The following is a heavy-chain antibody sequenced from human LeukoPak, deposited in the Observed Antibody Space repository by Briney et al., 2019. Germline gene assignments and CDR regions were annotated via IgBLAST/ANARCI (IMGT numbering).Heavy chain of an antibody. D-gene: IGHD2-15*01. Sequence: GGSLRLSCSASGFTFSNYAMSWVRQAPGKGLEWASAISGSGGSTYYADSVKGRFTISRDNSKNTLYLQMNSLRAEDTAVYYCASLGYCSGGSCRWGQGTLVTVSS. CDR1: GFTFSNYA. CDR3: ASLGYCSGGSCR. J-gene: IGHJ4*02. V-gene: IGHV3-23*01. CDR2: ISGSGGST.